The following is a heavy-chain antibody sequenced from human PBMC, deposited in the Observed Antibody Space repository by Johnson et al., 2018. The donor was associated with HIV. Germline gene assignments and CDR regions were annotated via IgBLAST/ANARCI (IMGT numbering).Heavy chain of an antibody. CDR3: VRGGYSGYDSGAFDI. Sequence: QVQLVESGGGVVQPGRSLRLSCAASGFTFSSYAMHWVRQAPGQGLEWVAVISYDGSNKYYAASVKGRFPLPRDNSKNTLYLQMNSLRAEDTAVYYCVRGGYSGYDSGAFDIWGQGTMVTVSS. V-gene: IGHV3-30-3*01. J-gene: IGHJ3*02. CDR2: ISYDGSNK. D-gene: IGHD5-12*01. CDR1: GFTFSSYA.